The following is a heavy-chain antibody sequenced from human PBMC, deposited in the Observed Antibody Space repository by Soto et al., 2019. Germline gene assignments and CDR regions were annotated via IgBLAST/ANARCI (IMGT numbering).Heavy chain of an antibody. D-gene: IGHD1-20*01. Sequence: SVKVSCKASGGTFSSYTISWVRQAPGQGLGWMGRIIPILGIANYAQKYQGRVKITADESTSTAYMELSSLRSEDTAVYYCASTSLYNWKDYYYYYGMDVWGQGTTVTVSS. V-gene: IGHV1-69*02. CDR2: IIPILGIA. J-gene: IGHJ6*02. CDR1: GGTFSSYT. CDR3: ASTSLYNWKDYYYYYGMDV.